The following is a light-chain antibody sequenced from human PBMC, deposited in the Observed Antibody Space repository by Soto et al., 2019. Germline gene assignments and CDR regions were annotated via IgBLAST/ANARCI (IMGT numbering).Light chain of an antibody. V-gene: IGLV2-14*01. CDR3: SSYTTSNTLV. J-gene: IGLJ1*01. Sequence: QSALTQPASVSVSPGQSITISCTGTSSDVGGYNYVSWYQQNPGKAPKLMIYDVTNRPSGVSNRFSGSKSGNTASLTISGLQAEDEADYYCSSYTTSNTLVFGTGTKVTVL. CDR1: SSDVGGYNY. CDR2: DVT.